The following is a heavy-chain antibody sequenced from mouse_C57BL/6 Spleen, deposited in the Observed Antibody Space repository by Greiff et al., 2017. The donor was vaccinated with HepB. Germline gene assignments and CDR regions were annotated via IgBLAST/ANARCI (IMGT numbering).Heavy chain of an antibody. CDR3: ARGTVVATGDY. Sequence: VQLKESGPELVQPGASVKISCKASGYSFTGYYMHWVKQSHGNILDWIGYIYPYNGVSSYNQKFKGKATLTVDKSSSTAYMELRSLTSEDSAVYYCARGTVVATGDYWGQGTTLTVSS. D-gene: IGHD1-1*01. V-gene: IGHV1-31*01. J-gene: IGHJ2*01. CDR2: IYPYNGVS. CDR1: GYSFTGYY.